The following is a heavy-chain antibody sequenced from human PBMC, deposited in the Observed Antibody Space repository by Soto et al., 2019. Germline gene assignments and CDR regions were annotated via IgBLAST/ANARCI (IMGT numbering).Heavy chain of an antibody. CDR2: LDQSGGA. D-gene: IGHD6-19*01. V-gene: IGHV4-34*01. J-gene: IGHJ6*02. Sequence: QVQLQQWGAGLLKASETLSLTCAVVGDSLRGQSWYWIRQSPGKGLEWIRELDQSGGANYNPSLKSRAIISADTSKNQFSLTLTSVTAADTAVYYCAREDSYGWSGESLDVWGQGTTVTVSS. CDR1: GDSLRGQS. CDR3: AREDSYGWSGESLDV.